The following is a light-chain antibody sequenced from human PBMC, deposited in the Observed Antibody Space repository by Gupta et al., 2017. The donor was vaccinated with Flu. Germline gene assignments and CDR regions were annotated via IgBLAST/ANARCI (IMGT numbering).Light chain of an antibody. CDR1: QSVSSGY. V-gene: IGKV3-20*01. CDR2: GAA. CDR3: QQYGSSPPVT. J-gene: IGKJ4*01. Sequence: EIVLTQSPGTLSLSPGERATLSCRATQSVSSGYLAWYQQRPGQAPRLLIYGAASRATGIPDRCSGSGDGTDVTLTISRREPEDFAVYYCQQYGSSPPVTFGGGTKVEIK.